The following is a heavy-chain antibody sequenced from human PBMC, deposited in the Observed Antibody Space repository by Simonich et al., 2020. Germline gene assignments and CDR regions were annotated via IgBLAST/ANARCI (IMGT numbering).Heavy chain of an antibody. CDR3: AREVEAGNAFDI. V-gene: IGHV3-21*01. CDR1: GFTFSGYS. CDR2: ISRSSSYI. J-gene: IGHJ3*02. Sequence: EVQLVESGGGLVKPGGSLRLSCAASGFTFSGYSMNWVRQAPGKGLEWVSSISRSSSYIYYADSVKGRFTISRDNAKNSLYLQMNSLRAEDTAVYYCAREVEAGNAFDIWGQGTMVTVSS.